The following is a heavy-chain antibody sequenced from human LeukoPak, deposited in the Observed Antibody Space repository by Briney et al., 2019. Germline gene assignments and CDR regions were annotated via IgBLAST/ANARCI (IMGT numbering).Heavy chain of an antibody. CDR2: INHSGST. Sequence: SETLSLTCAVYGGSFSGYYWSWIRQPPGKGLEWIGEINHSGSTNYNPSLKSRVTISVDTSKNQFSLKLSSVTAADTAVYYCARPYSSQYYYYYMDVWGKGTMVTVSS. CDR3: ARPYSSQYYYYYMDV. CDR1: GGSFSGYY. V-gene: IGHV4-34*01. D-gene: IGHD6-13*01. J-gene: IGHJ6*03.